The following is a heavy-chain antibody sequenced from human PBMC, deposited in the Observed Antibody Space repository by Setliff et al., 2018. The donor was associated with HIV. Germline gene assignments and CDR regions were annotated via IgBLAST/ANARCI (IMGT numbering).Heavy chain of an antibody. D-gene: IGHD1-1*01. J-gene: IGHJ4*02. V-gene: IGHV4-34*01. CDR2: INHSGST. Sequence: SETLSLTCAVYGGSFSSYYWIWIRQPPGKGLEWIGEINHSGSTNYNPSLKSRVTIPVDTSKNQFSLKVSSVTAAGTAVYYCARERSLITNRRYFDSWGQGTLVTVSS. CDR3: ARERSLITNRRYFDS. CDR1: GGSFSSYY.